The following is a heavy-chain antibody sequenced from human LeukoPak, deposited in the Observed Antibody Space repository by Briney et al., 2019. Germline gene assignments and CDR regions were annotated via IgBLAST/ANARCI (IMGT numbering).Heavy chain of an antibody. CDR3: AKSLGTYYYGSGSYFWFDP. D-gene: IGHD3-10*01. J-gene: IGHJ5*02. V-gene: IGHV4-59*12. Sequence: SETLSLTCTVSGGSISSYYWSWIRQPPGKGLEWIGYIYYSGSTNYNPSLKSRVTISVDTSKNQFSLKLSSVTAADTAVYYCAKSLGTYYYGSGSYFWFDPWGQGTLVTVSS. CDR1: GGSISSYY. CDR2: IYYSGST.